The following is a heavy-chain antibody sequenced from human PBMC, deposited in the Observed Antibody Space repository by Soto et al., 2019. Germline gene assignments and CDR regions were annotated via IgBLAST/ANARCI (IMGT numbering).Heavy chain of an antibody. CDR3: ARRTSQLGY. CDR2: ISTSGSGT. J-gene: IGHJ4*02. Sequence: EVQLLESGGGLVQPGGSLRLSCVVSGFTFSSHSMSWVRQAPWKGLEWVSSISTSGSGTYHADTGKGRFAISRDNSKNSLFLKMSSLRDVDTAEYYCARRTSQLGYWGQGTLVPVSS. CDR1: GFTFSSHS. V-gene: IGHV3-23*01. D-gene: IGHD3-16*01.